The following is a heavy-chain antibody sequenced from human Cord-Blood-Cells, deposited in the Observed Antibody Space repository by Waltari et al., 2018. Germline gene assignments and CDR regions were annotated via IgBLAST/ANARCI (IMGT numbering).Heavy chain of an antibody. J-gene: IGHJ5*02. Sequence: QVQLQQWGAGLLKPSETLSLTCAVYGGSFSGYYWSWIRQPPGKGLEWIGEINHSGSTNDNPSLKSRVTISVDTSKNQFSLKLSSVTAADTAVYYCARGPNYSNYWFDPWGQGTLVTVSS. V-gene: IGHV4-34*01. CDR2: INHSGST. CDR1: GGSFSGYY. D-gene: IGHD4-4*01. CDR3: ARGPNYSNYWFDP.